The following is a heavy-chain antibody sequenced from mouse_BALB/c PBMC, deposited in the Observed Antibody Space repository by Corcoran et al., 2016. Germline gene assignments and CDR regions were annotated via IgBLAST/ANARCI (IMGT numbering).Heavy chain of an antibody. J-gene: IGHJ4*01. CDR2: INPYNGAT. CDR1: GYSFTGYY. Sequence: EVQLQQSGPELVKPGASVKLSCKASGYSFTGYYMHLVKQSHVKSLEWIGRINPYNGATSYNQNFKDKASLTVDKSSSTAYMELHSLTSEDSAVYHWANEGYGNFYAMDYWGQGTSVTVSS. CDR3: ANEGYGNFYAMDY. V-gene: IGHV1-26*01. D-gene: IGHD2-1*01.